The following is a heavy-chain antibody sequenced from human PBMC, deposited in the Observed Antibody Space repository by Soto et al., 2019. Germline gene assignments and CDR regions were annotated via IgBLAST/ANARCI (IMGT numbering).Heavy chain of an antibody. CDR2: IYYNGGT. CDR3: ARDRPARASGYPLSPPYYYYVMDV. Sequence: PSENLSLTCTVSGGSLSSYCWSWIRQPPGKGMEWIGFIYYNGGTNYNPSLKSRVTISVDTSKNQFSLKLSSVTAADTAVYYCARDRPARASGYPLSPPYYYYVMDVWGQGTTVTVSS. CDR1: GGSLSSYC. D-gene: IGHD5-12*01. V-gene: IGHV4-59*01. J-gene: IGHJ6*02.